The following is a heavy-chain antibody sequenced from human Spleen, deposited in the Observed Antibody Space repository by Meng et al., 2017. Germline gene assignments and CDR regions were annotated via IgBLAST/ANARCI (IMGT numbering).Heavy chain of an antibody. Sequence: GESLKISCAASGFTFSSYAMSWVRQAPGKGLEWVSAISGSGGSTYYADSVKGRFTISRDNAKNSLYLQMNSLRAEDTAVYYCARQGPYWFYWGQGTLVTVSS. V-gene: IGHV3-23*01. CDR2: ISGSGGST. CDR3: ARQGPYWFY. J-gene: IGHJ4*02. CDR1: GFTFSSYA. D-gene: IGHD2-8*02.